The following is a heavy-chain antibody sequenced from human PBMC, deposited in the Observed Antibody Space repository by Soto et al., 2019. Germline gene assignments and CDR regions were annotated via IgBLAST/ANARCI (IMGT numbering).Heavy chain of an antibody. J-gene: IGHJ4*02. CDR2: ISSAGDSS. Sequence: GSLRLSCAASGFTFSSYEMNWVRQAPGKTLEWVSYISSAGDSSYYADSVKSRFTISRDNAKNSLYLQMNSLRVEDTAVYYCARVYCSTTTCHVQAFDSWGQGTLVTVSS. CDR1: GFTFSSYE. V-gene: IGHV3-48*03. D-gene: IGHD2-2*01. CDR3: ARVYCSTTTCHVQAFDS.